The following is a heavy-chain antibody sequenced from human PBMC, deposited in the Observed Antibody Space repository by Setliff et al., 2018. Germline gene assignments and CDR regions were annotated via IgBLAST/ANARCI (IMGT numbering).Heavy chain of an antibody. D-gene: IGHD2-15*01. CDR3: ARDRRNIVVAVVNAAFDI. J-gene: IGHJ3*02. Sequence: ASVKVSCKTSGYSFTNYGINWVRQAPGQGLEWMGWNSVYAREFQGRVTMTIDTPTSTAYMELRSLRSDDTAVYYCARDRRNIVVAVVNAAFDIWGQGTMVTVSS. V-gene: IGHV1-18*01. CDR1: GYSFTNYG. CDR2: NSV.